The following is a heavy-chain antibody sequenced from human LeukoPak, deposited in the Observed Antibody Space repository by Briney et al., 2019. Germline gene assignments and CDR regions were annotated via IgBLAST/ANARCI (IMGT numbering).Heavy chain of an antibody. D-gene: IGHD4/OR15-4a*01. Sequence: GGSLRLSCTASGFNFGDYAISWVRQAPGKGLEWVSFIRNKAYGGRTEYAASVKGRFTISRDDPKSIAYLQMNSLKTEDTGLYYCTRDDYWWDQGTLVTDSS. CDR3: TRDDYW. V-gene: IGHV3-49*04. CDR2: IRNKAYGGRT. CDR1: GFNFGDYA. J-gene: IGHJ4*02.